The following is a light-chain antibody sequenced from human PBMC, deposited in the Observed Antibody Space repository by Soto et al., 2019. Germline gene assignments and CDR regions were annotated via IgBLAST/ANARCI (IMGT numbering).Light chain of an antibody. J-gene: IGLJ2*01. CDR2: DDT. V-gene: IGLV1-40*01. CDR3: QSYDISLSGSVV. CDR1: RSNIGSNYD. Sequence: QSVLTQPPSVSGAPGQRVTISCTGSRSNIGSNYDVHWYQHLPGTAPKLLIYDDTNRPSGVPDRFSASKSGTSASLAITGLQAEDEADYYCQSYDISLSGSVVFGGGTKLTVL.